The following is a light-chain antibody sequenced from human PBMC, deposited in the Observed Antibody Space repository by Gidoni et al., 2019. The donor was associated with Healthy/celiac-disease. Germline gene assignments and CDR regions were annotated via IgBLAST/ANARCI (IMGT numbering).Light chain of an antibody. CDR3: QQYGSSLLELT. CDR1: QSVSSSY. V-gene: IGKV3-20*01. J-gene: IGKJ4*01. Sequence: EIVLTQSPGTLSLSPGERATLSCRASQSVSSSYLAWYQQKPGQAPRLLIYGASSRATGIPDRFSGSGSGTDFTLTISRLEPEDFAVYYCQQYGSSLLELTFXGXTKVEIK. CDR2: GAS.